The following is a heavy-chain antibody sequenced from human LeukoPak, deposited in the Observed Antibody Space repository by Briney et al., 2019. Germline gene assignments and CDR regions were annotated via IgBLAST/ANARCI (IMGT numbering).Heavy chain of an antibody. Sequence: SETLSLTCAVYGGSFSGYYLSWIRQPPGKGLEWIGEINHSGSTNYNPSLKSRDTISVDTSKNQFSLKLSSVTAADTAVYYCARGHLVVVLDYWGQGTLVTVSS. J-gene: IGHJ4*02. D-gene: IGHD3-22*01. V-gene: IGHV4-34*01. CDR3: ARGHLVVVLDY. CDR2: INHSGST. CDR1: GGSFSGYY.